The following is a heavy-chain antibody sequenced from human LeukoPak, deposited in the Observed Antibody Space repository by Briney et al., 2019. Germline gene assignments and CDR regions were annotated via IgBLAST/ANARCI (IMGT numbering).Heavy chain of an antibody. CDR2: IYYSGST. CDR3: ARLCTTMVRGVIPRPYYYYYMDV. J-gene: IGHJ6*03. D-gene: IGHD3-10*01. CDR1: GGSISSSSYY. V-gene: IGHV4-39*01. Sequence: SETLSLTCTVSGGSISSSSYYWGWIRQPPGKGLEWIGSIYYSGSTYYNPSLKSRVTISVDTSKNQFSLKLSSVTAADTAVYYCARLCTTMVRGVIPRPYYYYYMDVWGKGTTVTISS.